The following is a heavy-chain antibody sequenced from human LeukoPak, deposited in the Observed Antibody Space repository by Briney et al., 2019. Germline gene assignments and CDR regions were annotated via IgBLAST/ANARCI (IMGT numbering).Heavy chain of an antibody. CDR3: TRANGYGLFDY. V-gene: IGHV4-39*07. CDR2: IYYSGNT. D-gene: IGHD3-10*01. CDR1: GGSISNYY. J-gene: IGHJ4*02. Sequence: SETLSLTCTVSGGSISNYYWGWIRQAPGKGLEWIGSIYYSGNTYYNSPLKSRVTISLDTSKNQFSLNLFSVTAAATAMYYCTRANGYGLFDYWGQGTLFTVSS.